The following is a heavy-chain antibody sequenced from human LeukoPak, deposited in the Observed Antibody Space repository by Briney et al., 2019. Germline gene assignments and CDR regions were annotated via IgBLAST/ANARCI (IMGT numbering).Heavy chain of an antibody. J-gene: IGHJ3*02. Sequence: SETLSLTCTVSGGSISSYYWSWIRQPPGKGLEWIGYIYYSGSTNYNPSLKSRVTISVDTSKNQFSLKLSSVTAADTAVYYCAREKGYCSGGSCYSRDDAFDIWGQGTMVTVSS. CDR3: AREKGYCSGGSCYSRDDAFDI. CDR2: IYYSGST. V-gene: IGHV4-59*01. D-gene: IGHD2-15*01. CDR1: GGSISSYY.